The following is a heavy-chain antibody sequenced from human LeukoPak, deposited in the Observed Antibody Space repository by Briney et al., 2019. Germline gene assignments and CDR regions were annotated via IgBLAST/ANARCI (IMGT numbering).Heavy chain of an antibody. Sequence: GGSLRLSCAASGFTFSSYAMSWVRQAPGKGLEWVAFIRYDGSNKYYADSVKGRFTISRDNSKNMLYLQMNSLRAEDTAVYYCAKGCSGGSCYQIFFDYWGQGTLVTVSS. J-gene: IGHJ4*02. D-gene: IGHD2-15*01. CDR3: AKGCSGGSCYQIFFDY. CDR2: IRYDGSNK. V-gene: IGHV3-30*02. CDR1: GFTFSSYA.